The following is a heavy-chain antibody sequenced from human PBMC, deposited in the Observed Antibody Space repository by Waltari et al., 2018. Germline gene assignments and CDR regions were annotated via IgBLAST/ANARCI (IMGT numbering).Heavy chain of an antibody. V-gene: IGHV4-59*01. D-gene: IGHD3-22*01. CDR2: IYYSGST. J-gene: IGHJ3*02. Sequence: QVQLQESGPGLVKPSETLSLTCTVSGGSISSYYWSWIRQPPGKGLEWIGYIYYSGSTNYNPSLKSRVTISVDTSKNQFSLKLSSVTAADTAVYYCARLYYYDSSGYYYRAFDIWGQGTMVTVSS. CDR1: GGSISSYY. CDR3: ARLYYYDSSGYYYRAFDI.